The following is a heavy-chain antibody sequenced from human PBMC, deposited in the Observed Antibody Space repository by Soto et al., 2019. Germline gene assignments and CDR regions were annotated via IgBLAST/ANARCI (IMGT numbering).Heavy chain of an antibody. V-gene: IGHV3-21*01. D-gene: IGHD6-13*01. CDR3: TRDASRDSSARGWFDP. J-gene: IGHJ5*02. Sequence: GGSLRLSCAASGFISGYHAMNWVRQAPGKGLEWVSTISSNGENTHYTDALRGRFTISRDNAKNSLHLQMNSLRAEDTAVYYCTRDASRDSSARGWFDPWGPGTLVTVSS. CDR1: GFISGYHA. CDR2: ISSNGENT.